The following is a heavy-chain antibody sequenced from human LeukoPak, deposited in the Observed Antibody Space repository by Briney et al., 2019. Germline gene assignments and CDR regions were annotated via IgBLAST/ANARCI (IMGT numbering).Heavy chain of an antibody. CDR3: GRDTHLES. Sequence: LETLSLTCTVSGVSISSTSHAWGWSRQPPGKGLEWLGNIYNSGSSNYSPSLRSRVSISVDTSKNQFSLRLRSVTAADTAVYYCGRDTHLESWGQGILVTVFS. CDR2: IYNSGSS. CDR1: GVSISSTSHA. J-gene: IGHJ4*02. V-gene: IGHV4-39*01.